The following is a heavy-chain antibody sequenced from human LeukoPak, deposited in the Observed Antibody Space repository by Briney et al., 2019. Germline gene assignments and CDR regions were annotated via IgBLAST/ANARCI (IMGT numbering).Heavy chain of an antibody. CDR3: AKDSMFGGGHFDY. CDR2: ISWNSGSI. V-gene: IGHV3-9*01. Sequence: PGGSLRLSCAASGFTFDDYAMHWVRQAPGKGLEWLSGISWNSGSITYADSVKGRFTISRDNSKNTLYLQMNSLRAEDTAVYYCAKDSMFGGGHFDYWGQGTLVTVSS. D-gene: IGHD3-16*01. CDR1: GFTFDDYA. J-gene: IGHJ4*02.